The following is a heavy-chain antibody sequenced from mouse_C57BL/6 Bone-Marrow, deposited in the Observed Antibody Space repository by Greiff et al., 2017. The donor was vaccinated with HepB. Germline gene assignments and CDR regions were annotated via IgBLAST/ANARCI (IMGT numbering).Heavy chain of an antibody. D-gene: IGHD1-1*01. CDR3: ARNYYGSSYNWYFDG. CDR1: GYTFTSYG. CDR2: IYPRSGNT. J-gene: IGHJ1*03. V-gene: IGHV1-81*01. Sequence: VQLQQSGAELARPGASVKLSCKASGYTFTSYGISWVKQRTGQGLEWIGEIYPRSGNTYYNEKFKGKATLTADKSSSTAYMKLRSLTSEDSAVYVCARNYYGSSYNWYFDGWGTGTTVTVSS.